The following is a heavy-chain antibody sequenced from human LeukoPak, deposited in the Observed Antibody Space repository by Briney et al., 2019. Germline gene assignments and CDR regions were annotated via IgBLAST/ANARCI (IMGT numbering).Heavy chain of an antibody. Sequence: GGSLRLSCAASGFTFSSYAMSWVRQAPGKGLEWVSAISGSGGSTYYADSVKGRFTISRDNSKNTLYLQMNSLRAEDKAVYYCAKQDEVVRPRLTLIDYWGQGTLVTVSS. D-gene: IGHD3-16*02. CDR2: ISGSGGST. CDR3: AKQDEVVRPRLTLIDY. J-gene: IGHJ4*02. CDR1: GFTFSSYA. V-gene: IGHV3-23*01.